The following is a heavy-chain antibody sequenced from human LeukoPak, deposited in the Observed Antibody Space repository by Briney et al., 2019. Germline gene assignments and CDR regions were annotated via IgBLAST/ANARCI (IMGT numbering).Heavy chain of an antibody. V-gene: IGHV3-53*01. Sequence: GGSLRLSCAASGFTFSSYSMSWVRQAPGKGLEWVSVIYSGGSTYYADSVKGRFTISRDNSKNTLYLQMNSLRAEDTAVYYCASGITMVRGVLDYWGQGTLVTVSS. CDR3: ASGITMVRGVLDY. CDR2: IYSGGST. J-gene: IGHJ4*02. CDR1: GFTFSSYS. D-gene: IGHD3-10*01.